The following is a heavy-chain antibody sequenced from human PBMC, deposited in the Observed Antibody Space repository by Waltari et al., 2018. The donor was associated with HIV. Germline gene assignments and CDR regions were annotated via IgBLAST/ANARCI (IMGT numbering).Heavy chain of an antibody. CDR1: GYTFVDYA. Sequence: QVQLVQSGAEVKKPGASVKVSCKTSGYTFVDYALHWVRQAPGQRLEWMGWINTGNGNTKYSQEFQGRVSITRDTSASTVFMELSRLRSEDTALYYCTRDEFSSWSQSGGMDVWGQG. V-gene: IGHV1-3*04. CDR2: INTGNGNT. J-gene: IGHJ6*02. D-gene: IGHD6-13*01. CDR3: TRDEFSSWSQSGGMDV.